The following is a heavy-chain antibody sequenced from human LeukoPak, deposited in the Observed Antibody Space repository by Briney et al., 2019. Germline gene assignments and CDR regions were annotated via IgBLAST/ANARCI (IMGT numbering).Heavy chain of an antibody. D-gene: IGHD1-26*01. V-gene: IGHV3-23*01. CDR3: AKMAGASTGNFDY. Sequence: GGSLRLSCAASGFTFSTYAMSWVRQAPGKGLEWVSAIRISGGSTYYADSVKGRFTISRDNSKNTLYLQMNSLRVEDTAVYYCAKMAGASTGNFDYWGQGTLVTVSS. CDR1: GFTFSTYA. CDR2: IRISGGST. J-gene: IGHJ4*02.